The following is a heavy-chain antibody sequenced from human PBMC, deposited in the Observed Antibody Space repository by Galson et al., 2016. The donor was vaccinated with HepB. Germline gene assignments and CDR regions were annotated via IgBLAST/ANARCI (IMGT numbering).Heavy chain of an antibody. CDR3: ARPFRGPPGGEHWYFDL. D-gene: IGHD1-26*01. J-gene: IGHJ2*01. Sequence: SETLSLTCTVSGGSISSYYWSWIRQPPGKGLEWIGYIYYSGSTNYNPSLKSRVAISVDTSKNQFSLKLSSVTAADTAVYYCARPFRGPPGGEHWYFDLWGRGTLVTVSS. V-gene: IGHV4-59*01. CDR1: GGSISSYY. CDR2: IYYSGST.